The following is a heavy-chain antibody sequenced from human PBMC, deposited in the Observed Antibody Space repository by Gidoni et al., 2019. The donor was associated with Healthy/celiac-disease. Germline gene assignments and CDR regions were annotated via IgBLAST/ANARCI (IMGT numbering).Heavy chain of an antibody. J-gene: IGHJ4*02. CDR2: INAGNGNK. CDR1: GYNFTSYA. D-gene: IGHD5-18*01. Sequence: QVQLVQSGAEVKKPGASVQVSCKASGYNFTSYAMHWVRQAPGQRLEWMGWINAGNGNKKYSQKFQGRFTITRDTSASTAYMELISLRSEDTAVYYCARERGIQLWFAILFWGQGTLVTVSS. CDR3: ARERGIQLWFAILF. V-gene: IGHV1-3*01.